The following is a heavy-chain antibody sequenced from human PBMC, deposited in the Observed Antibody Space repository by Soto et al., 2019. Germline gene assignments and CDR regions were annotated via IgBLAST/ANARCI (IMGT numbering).Heavy chain of an antibody. CDR3: ARVGHVVPAAIRSRMDV. Sequence: SETLSLTCTVSGGSISSGDYYWSLIRQPPWKGLEWIGYIYYSGSTYYNPSLKSRVTISEDTSKNQFSLKLSSVTAADTDVYYCARVGHVVPAAIRSRMDVWGQGTTVTVSS. CDR1: GGSISSGDYY. CDR2: IYYSGST. D-gene: IGHD2-2*02. V-gene: IGHV4-30-4*01. J-gene: IGHJ6*02.